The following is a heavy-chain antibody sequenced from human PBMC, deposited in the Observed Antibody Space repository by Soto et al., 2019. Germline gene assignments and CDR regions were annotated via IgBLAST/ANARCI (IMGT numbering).Heavy chain of an antibody. CDR1: GFNFASYA. CDR3: AKNRPSTTVSTHYFDY. Sequence: GGSLRLSCAVSGFNFASYAMSWVRQAPVKGLEWVSALSGGGGDTYYADSVKGRFTISRDNSRYILYLQMNNLRAEDTAIYYCAKNRPSTTVSTHYFDYWGQGTPVTVSS. J-gene: IGHJ4*02. V-gene: IGHV3-23*01. CDR2: LSGGGGDT. D-gene: IGHD4-17*01.